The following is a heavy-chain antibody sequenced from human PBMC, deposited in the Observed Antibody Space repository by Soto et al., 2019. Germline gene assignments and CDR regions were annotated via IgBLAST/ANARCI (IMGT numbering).Heavy chain of an antibody. Sequence: EVQLEETGGGFIQPGGSLRLSCAASDLTVSRNYMSWVRQAPGKGLEWVSFIYGDGDTYYADSVKGRFIISTDNSKNTLYLQMNSLRAEDTAMYYCARRGYHYERSGYYPLFDYWGQGTLVTVSS. D-gene: IGHD3-22*01. CDR2: IYGDGDT. J-gene: IGHJ4*02. CDR3: ARRGYHYERSGYYPLFDY. V-gene: IGHV3-53*02. CDR1: DLTVSRNY.